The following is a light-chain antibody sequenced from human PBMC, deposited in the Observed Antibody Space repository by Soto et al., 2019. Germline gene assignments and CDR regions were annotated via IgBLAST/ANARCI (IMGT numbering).Light chain of an antibody. Sequence: DIQLTQSPSTLSASVGERVTLTCRASQSISIWLAWYQQKPGKAPKILIYKASSLESGVPSRFSGSGSGTEFTLTISSLQPDDFATYYCQQYSTYTPRTFGQGTKVDI. CDR1: QSISIW. CDR3: QQYSTYTPRT. V-gene: IGKV1-5*03. CDR2: KAS. J-gene: IGKJ1*01.